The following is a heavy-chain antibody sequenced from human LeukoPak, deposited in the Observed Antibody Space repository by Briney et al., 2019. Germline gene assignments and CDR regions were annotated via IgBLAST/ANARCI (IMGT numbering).Heavy chain of an antibody. V-gene: IGHV1-69*06. CDR3: ASGKVPAAPWWYFDL. J-gene: IGHJ2*01. Sequence: SVKVSXKASGGTFRSYAISWLRQAPGQGLEWIGGIIPIFGTANYAQMFQGRVTITADKSKRTAFMELSILGSEDTAVYFCASGKVPAAPWWYFDLWGRGTLVTVSS. CDR1: GGTFRSYA. D-gene: IGHD2-2*01. CDR2: IIPIFGTA.